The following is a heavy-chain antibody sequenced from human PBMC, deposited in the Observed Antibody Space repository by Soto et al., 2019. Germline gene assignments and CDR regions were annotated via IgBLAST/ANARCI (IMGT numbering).Heavy chain of an antibody. CDR1: GYTFTTYG. CDR3: AREGEVPYYYYGLDV. CDR2: ISGYNGHT. V-gene: IGHV1-18*01. Sequence: QVQLVQSGAEVRKPGASVKVSCKASGYTFTTYGISWVRQAPGQGLEWMGWISGYNGHTKYAQKFQGRVTMTTDTSTSTGYMDLRSLRSDDTAVYYCAREGEVPYYYYGLDVWGQGTTVTVSS. J-gene: IGHJ6*02. D-gene: IGHD3-16*01.